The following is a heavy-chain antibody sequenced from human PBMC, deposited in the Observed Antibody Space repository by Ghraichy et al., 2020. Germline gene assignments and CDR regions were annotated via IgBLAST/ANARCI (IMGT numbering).Heavy chain of an antibody. CDR1: GFTFSGSA. CDR3: ASSGAMGYCSLTSCPRYHDYGMDV. J-gene: IGHJ6*02. V-gene: IGHV3-73*01. CDR2: IRTKADNYAT. Sequence: LSLTCAASGFTFSGSAVHWVRQASGKGLEWVARIRTKADNYATHYPASVKGRFTISRDDSKDTAYLQMDSLKIEDTAVYYCASSGAMGYCSLTSCPRYHDYGMDVWGQGTTVTVSS. D-gene: IGHD2-2*01.